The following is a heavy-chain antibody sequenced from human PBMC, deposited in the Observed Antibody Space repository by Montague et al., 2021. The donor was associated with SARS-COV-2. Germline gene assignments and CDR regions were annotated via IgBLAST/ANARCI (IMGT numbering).Heavy chain of an antibody. J-gene: IGHJ6*02. D-gene: IGHD2-15*01. CDR1: GGSISSYY. CDR2: ISYSGST. Sequence: SETLSLTCTVSGGSISSYYWSWIRQPPGKGLEWIGYISYSGSTNYNPSLKSRVTISVDTSKNQFSLKLSSVTAADTAVYYCARHPIGSFPRYGMDVWGQGTTVTVSS. CDR3: ARHPIGSFPRYGMDV. V-gene: IGHV4-59*08.